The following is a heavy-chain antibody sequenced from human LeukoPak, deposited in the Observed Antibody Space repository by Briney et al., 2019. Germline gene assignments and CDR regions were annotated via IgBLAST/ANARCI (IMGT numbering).Heavy chain of an antibody. Sequence: PGGSLRLSCAASGLTFTSSAMSRVRQAPGKGLEWVSAISGSGDSTYYADSVKGRFTISRDNSKNTLYLQMNSLRAEDTAVYYCAKAAYYGSGSPLYYFDYWGQGTLVTVSS. D-gene: IGHD3-10*01. V-gene: IGHV3-23*01. CDR2: ISGSGDST. J-gene: IGHJ4*02. CDR3: AKAAYYGSGSPLYYFDY. CDR1: GLTFTSSA.